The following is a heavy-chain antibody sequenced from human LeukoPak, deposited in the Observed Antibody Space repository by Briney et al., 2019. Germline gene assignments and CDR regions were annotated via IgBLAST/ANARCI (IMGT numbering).Heavy chain of an antibody. CDR1: GFTFSSYG. J-gene: IGHJ4*02. V-gene: IGHV3-33*06. CDR2: IWYDGSNK. D-gene: IGHD3-3*01. CDR3: AKTGDDFWSGPDY. Sequence: HPGRSLRLSCAASGFTFSSYGMHWVRQAPGKGLEWVAVIWYDGSNKYYADSVKGRFTISRDNSKNTLYLQMNSLRAEDTAVYYCAKTGDDFWSGPDYWGQGTLVTVSS.